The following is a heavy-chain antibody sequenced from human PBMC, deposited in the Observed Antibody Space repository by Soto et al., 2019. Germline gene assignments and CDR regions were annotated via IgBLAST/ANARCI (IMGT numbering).Heavy chain of an antibody. CDR2: MNPNNNNT. J-gene: IGHJ4*02. CDR3: ARGPHPYFNDY. Sequence: VQLVQSGAEVKKPGASVKVSCKDSGYTFTSYDINWVRQATGQGLEWMGWMNPNNNNTGYAQKFQGRVTMTRNTSISTAYMELSSLGPEDTAVYYCARGPHPYFNDYWGQGTLVTFSS. V-gene: IGHV1-8*01. D-gene: IGHD2-8*01. CDR1: GYTFTSYD.